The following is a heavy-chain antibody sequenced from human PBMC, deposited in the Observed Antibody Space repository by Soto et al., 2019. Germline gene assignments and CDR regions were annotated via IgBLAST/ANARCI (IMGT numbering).Heavy chain of an antibody. J-gene: IGHJ5*02. V-gene: IGHV1-18*01. CDR3: ARDLNYDFWSGYYTRPGWFDT. D-gene: IGHD3-3*01. Sequence: ASVKVSCKASGYTFTTYGVTWVRQAPGQGLEWMGWISVYNGNTNYAQKFQGRVTMTTDTSTTTAYMEVRSLRFDDTAVYFCARDLNYDFWSGYYTRPGWFDTWGQGTLVTVS. CDR1: GYTFTTYG. CDR2: ISVYNGNT.